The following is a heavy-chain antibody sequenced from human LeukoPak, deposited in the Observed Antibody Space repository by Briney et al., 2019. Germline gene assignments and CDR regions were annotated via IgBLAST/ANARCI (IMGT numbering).Heavy chain of an antibody. CDR2: INPNSGGT. V-gene: IGHV1-2*02. CDR1: GYTFTGYY. J-gene: IGHJ6*02. Sequence: GASVKVSCKASGYTFTGYYMHWVRQAPGQGLEWMGWINPNSGGTNYAQKFQGRVTMTRDTSISPAYMELSRLRSDDTAVYYCARLGYCSGGSCYPYYYYGMDVWGQGTTVTVSS. D-gene: IGHD2-15*01. CDR3: ARLGYCSGGSCYPYYYYGMDV.